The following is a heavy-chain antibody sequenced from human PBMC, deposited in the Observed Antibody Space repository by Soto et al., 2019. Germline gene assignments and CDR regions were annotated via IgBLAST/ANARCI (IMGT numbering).Heavy chain of an antibody. CDR1: GYTFTSYG. CDR3: ALVVPADYYYYGMDV. Sequence: ASVKVSCKASGYTFTSYGISWVRQAPGQGLEWMGWISAYNGNTNYAQKLQGRVTMTTDTSTSTAYMELRSLRSDDTAVYYCALVVPADYYYYGMDVCGQGTTVTVSS. D-gene: IGHD2-2*01. V-gene: IGHV1-18*01. CDR2: ISAYNGNT. J-gene: IGHJ6*02.